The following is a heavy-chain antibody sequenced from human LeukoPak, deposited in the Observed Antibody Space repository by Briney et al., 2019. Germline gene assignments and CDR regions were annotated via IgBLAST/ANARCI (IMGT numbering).Heavy chain of an antibody. D-gene: IGHD2-15*01. CDR1: GGSISSYY. J-gene: IGHJ6*03. CDR2: IYYSGST. V-gene: IGHV4-59*01. CDR3: ARGCGGSCHYYYYYMDV. Sequence: PSETLSLTCTVSGGSISSYYWSWIRQLPGKGLEWIGYIYYSGSTNYNPSLKSRVTISVDTSKNQFSLKLSSVTAADTAVYYCARGCGGSCHYYYYYMDVWGKGTTVTVSS.